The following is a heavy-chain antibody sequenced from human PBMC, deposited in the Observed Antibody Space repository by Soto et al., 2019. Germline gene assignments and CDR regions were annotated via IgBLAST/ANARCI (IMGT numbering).Heavy chain of an antibody. V-gene: IGHV1-3*01. CDR2: INAGNGNT. CDR3: ARGWQYGSGDY. J-gene: IGHJ4*02. Sequence: VAVKVSCKASGYTFTSYAMHWVRQAPGQRLEWMGWINAGNGNTKYSQKFQGRVTITRDTSASTAYMELSSLRSEDTAVYYCARGWQYGSGDYWGQGTLVTVSS. CDR1: GYTFTSYA. D-gene: IGHD2-15*01.